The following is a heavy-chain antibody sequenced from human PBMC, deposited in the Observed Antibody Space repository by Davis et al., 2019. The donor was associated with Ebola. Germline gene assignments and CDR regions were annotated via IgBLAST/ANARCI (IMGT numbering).Heavy chain of an antibody. CDR1: GYISTSYY. CDR2: INNNTGNP. Sequence: AASVKVSCKASGYISTSYYMHWVRQAPGQGLEWMGWINNNTGNPTYAQGFTGRFVFTLDTSDTTAYLHIISLKAENTAVNYCARGDQFDPWGQGTLVIVSS. V-gene: IGHV7-4-1*02. J-gene: IGHJ5*02. D-gene: IGHD2-21*02. CDR3: ARGDQFDP.